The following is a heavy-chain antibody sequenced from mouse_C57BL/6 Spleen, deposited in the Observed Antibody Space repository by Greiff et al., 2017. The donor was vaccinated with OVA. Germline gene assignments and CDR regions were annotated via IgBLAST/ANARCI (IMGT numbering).Heavy chain of an antibody. J-gene: IGHJ4*01. CDR2: ISYDGSN. CDR3: ARDRGGGNYRDY. Sequence: EVQLQQSGPGLVKPSQSLSLTCSVTGYSITSGFYWNWIRQFPGNKLEWMGYISYDGSNNYNPSLKNRISITRDTSKNQFFLKLNSVTTEDTATYYCARDRGGGNYRDYWGQGTSVTVSS. D-gene: IGHD2-1*01. CDR1: GYSITSGFY. V-gene: IGHV3-6*01.